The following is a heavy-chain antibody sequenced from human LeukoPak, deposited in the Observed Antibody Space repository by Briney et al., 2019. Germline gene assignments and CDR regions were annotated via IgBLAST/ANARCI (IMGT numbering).Heavy chain of an antibody. V-gene: IGHV3-53*01. D-gene: IGHD5-12*01. CDR2: IYSGGST. CDR3: ARGGGYSGPTAY. CDR1: GFTVSSNY. Sequence: PGGSLSLSCAASGFTVSSNYMSWVRQGPGPGMELVSVIYSGGSTYYADSVKGRFTISRDNSKNMLYLQMNSLRAEDTAVYYCARGGGYSGPTAYWGQGTLVTVSS. J-gene: IGHJ4*02.